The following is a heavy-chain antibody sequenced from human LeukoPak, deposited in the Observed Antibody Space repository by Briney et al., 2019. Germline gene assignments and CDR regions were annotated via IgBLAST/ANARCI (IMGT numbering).Heavy chain of an antibody. CDR2: ISYDGSNK. V-gene: IGHV3-30-3*01. J-gene: IGHJ4*02. D-gene: IGHD3-22*01. CDR1: GFAFSNFA. Sequence: PGRSLRLSCAASGFAFSNFAMHWVRQAPGKGLEGVPIISYDGSNKYYADSVKGRFTISRDNSKNTLYLQMNSLRPEDAAVYYCARAHGGGYYDSSNYLDYWGQGTLVTASS. CDR3: ARAHGGGYYDSSNYLDY.